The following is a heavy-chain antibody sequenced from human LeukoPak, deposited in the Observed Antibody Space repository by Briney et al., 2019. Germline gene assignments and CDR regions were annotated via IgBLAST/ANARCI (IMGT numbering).Heavy chain of an antibody. D-gene: IGHD3-22*01. CDR2: ISYDGSNK. V-gene: IGHV3-30-3*01. Sequence: GGSLRLSCAASGFTFSSYAMHWVRQAPGKGLEWVAVISYDGSNKYYADSVKGRFTISRDNSKNTLYLQMNSLRAEDTAVYYCARDRDDSSGYYYRVHYFDYWGQGTLVTVSS. J-gene: IGHJ4*02. CDR3: ARDRDDSSGYYYRVHYFDY. CDR1: GFTFSSYA.